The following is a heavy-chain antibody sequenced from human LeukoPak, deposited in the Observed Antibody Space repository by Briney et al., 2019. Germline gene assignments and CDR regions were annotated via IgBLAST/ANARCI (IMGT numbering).Heavy chain of an antibody. CDR1: GGSISSYY. CDR3: ASPTTVADTFDY. V-gene: IGHV4-59*08. J-gene: IGHJ4*02. D-gene: IGHD6-19*01. Sequence: SETLSLTCTVSGGSISSYYWSWIRQPPGKGLEWIGYIYYSGSTNYNPSLKSRVTISLDTSKNQFSLKLSSVTAADTAVYYCASPTTVADTFDYWGQGTLVTVSS. CDR2: IYYSGST.